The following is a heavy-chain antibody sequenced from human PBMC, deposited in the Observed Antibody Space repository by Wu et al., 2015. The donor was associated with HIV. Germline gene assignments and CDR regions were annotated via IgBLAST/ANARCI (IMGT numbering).Heavy chain of an antibody. D-gene: IGHD2/OR15-2a*01. Sequence: QVQLVQSGSEMKKPGASVRVSCQASGYTFNSYAVTWMRQAPGQGLEWVGWIVPYNGKIQYAQKFEGRVTMTADSPTKTAYLELRSLRSDDTAVYYCARVFRPRSYVVGLGLLVLSTWG. CDR3: ARVFRPRSYVVGLGLLVLST. J-gene: IGHJ1*01. CDR1: GYTFNSYA. V-gene: IGHV1-18*01. CDR2: IVPYNGKI.